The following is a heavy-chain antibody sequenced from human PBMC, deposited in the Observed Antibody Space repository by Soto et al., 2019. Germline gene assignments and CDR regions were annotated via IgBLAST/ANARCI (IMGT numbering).Heavy chain of an antibody. CDR3: AQDLIAVVRSSIDY. V-gene: IGHV3-23*01. J-gene: IGHJ4*02. CDR2: ISGSGGST. Sequence: LRLSCAASGFTFISYAMSWVRQSPGKGLEWVSAISGSGGSTYYAESVKGRFTISRDKSKNTLYLQIKSLRAEETALYYCAQDLIAVVRSSIDYGGQGTFVTVSS. CDR1: GFTFISYA. D-gene: IGHD6-19*01.